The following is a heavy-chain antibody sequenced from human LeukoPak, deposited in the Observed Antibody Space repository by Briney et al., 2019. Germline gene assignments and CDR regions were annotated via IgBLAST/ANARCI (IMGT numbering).Heavy chain of an antibody. V-gene: IGHV4-59*01. D-gene: IGHD6-13*01. CDR2: IYYSGST. CDR1: GSSISSYY. CDR3: ARDSSSFIN. J-gene: IGHJ4*02. Sequence: SETLSLTCTVSGSSISSYYWSWIRQPPGKGLEWIGYIYYSGSTNYNPSLKSRVTISVDTSRNQFSLKLSSVTAADTAVYYCARDSSSFINWGQGTLVTVSS.